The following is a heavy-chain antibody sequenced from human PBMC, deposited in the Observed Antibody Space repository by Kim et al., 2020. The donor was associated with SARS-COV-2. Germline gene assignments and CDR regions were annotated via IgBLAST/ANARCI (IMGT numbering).Heavy chain of an antibody. CDR3: ARGSKVEYSSSWGPRGRYYFDY. V-gene: IGHV1-18*01. D-gene: IGHD6-6*01. CDR1: GYTFTSYG. J-gene: IGHJ4*02. CDR2: ISAYNGNT. Sequence: ASVKVSCKASGYTFTSYGISWVRQAPGQGLEWMGWISAYNGNTNYAQKLQGRVTMTTDTSTSTAYMELRSLRSDDTAVYYCARGSKVEYSSSWGPRGRYYFDYWGQGTLVTVSS.